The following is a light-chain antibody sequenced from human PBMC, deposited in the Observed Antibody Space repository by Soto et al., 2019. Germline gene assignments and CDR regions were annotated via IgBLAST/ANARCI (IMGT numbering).Light chain of an antibody. J-gene: IGLJ1*01. V-gene: IGLV2-14*01. CDR3: SSSTGSSTGV. Sequence: QSVLTQPASVSGSPGQSITISCTGTSSDVGAYNFVSWYQQLPGKAPKLMIYDVNNRPSGVSNRFAGSKSGNTASLTISGLHAEDEADYYCSSSTGSSTGVFGTGTKLTVL. CDR1: SSDVGAYNF. CDR2: DVN.